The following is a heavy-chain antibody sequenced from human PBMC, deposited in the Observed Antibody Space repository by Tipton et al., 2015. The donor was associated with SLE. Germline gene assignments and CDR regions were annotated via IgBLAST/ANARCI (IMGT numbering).Heavy chain of an antibody. CDR2: INHSGST. CDR1: GGSFSGYY. D-gene: IGHD7-27*01. V-gene: IGHV4-34*01. Sequence: TLSLTCAVYGGSFSGYYWSWIRQPPGKGLERIGEINHSGSTNYNPSLKSRVTISVDTSKNQFSLKLSSVTAADTAVYYCAGGSLTGDFDYWGQGTLVTVSS. CDR3: AGGSLTGDFDY. J-gene: IGHJ4*02.